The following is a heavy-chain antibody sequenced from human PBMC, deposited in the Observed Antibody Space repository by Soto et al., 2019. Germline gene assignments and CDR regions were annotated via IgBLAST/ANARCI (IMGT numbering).Heavy chain of an antibody. D-gene: IGHD3-22*01. J-gene: IGHJ3*02. CDR1: GGSISSYY. V-gene: IGHV4-59*01. Sequence: PSETLSLTCTVSGGSISSYYWSLIRQPPGKGLEWIGYIYYSGSANYNPSLKSRVTISVDTSKNQFSPKLSSVTAAYTAVYYCARDSIYYDSSGYYPHAFDIGGQGTMVIVSS. CDR3: ARDSIYYDSSGYYPHAFDI. CDR2: IYYSGSA.